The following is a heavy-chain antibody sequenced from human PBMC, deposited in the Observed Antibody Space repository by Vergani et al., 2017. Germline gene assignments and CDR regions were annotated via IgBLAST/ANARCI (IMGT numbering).Heavy chain of an antibody. CDR3: ARDVGYCSSTSCYGRVY. CDR1: GYSISSGYY. CDR2: IYHSGST. J-gene: IGHJ4*02. Sequence: QVQLQQWGAGLLKPSETLSLTCTVSGYSISSGYYWGWIRQPPGKGLEWIGSIYHSGSTYYHPSLKSRVTISVDTSKNQFSLKLSSVTAADTAVYYCARDVGYCSSTSCYGRVYWGQGTLVTVSS. D-gene: IGHD2-2*01. V-gene: IGHV4-38-2*02.